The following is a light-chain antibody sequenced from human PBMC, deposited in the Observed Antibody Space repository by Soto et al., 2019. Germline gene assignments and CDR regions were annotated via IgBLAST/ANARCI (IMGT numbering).Light chain of an antibody. CDR1: QSISSY. CDR2: AAS. Sequence: DIQMTQSPSSLSASVGDRVTTTCRASQSISSYLNWYQHKPDKAPKLLIYAASSLQSGVPSRFSGSGSGTDFTLTISSLQPEDFATYYCQQSYTNPYTFGQGTKVDIK. V-gene: IGKV1-39*01. CDR3: QQSYTNPYT. J-gene: IGKJ2*01.